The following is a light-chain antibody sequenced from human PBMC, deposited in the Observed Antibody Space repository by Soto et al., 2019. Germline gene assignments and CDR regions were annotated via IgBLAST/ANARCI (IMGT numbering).Light chain of an antibody. J-gene: IGKJ1*01. V-gene: IGKV1-5*03. CDR2: KAS. CDR3: QQSFMYSPT. CDR1: QDISYW. Sequence: DIQMTQSPSTLSASVGDRVTITCLASQDISYWMAWYQQKPGKAPNLLIYKASSLKSGVPSRFSGSGSGTEFTLTISSLQPDDSATYYCQQSFMYSPTFGQGTRVEIK.